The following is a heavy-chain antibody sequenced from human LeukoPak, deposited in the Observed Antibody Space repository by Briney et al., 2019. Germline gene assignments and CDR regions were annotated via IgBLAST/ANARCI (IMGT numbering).Heavy chain of an antibody. CDR3: ARLSYDYRYFDL. D-gene: IGHD3-3*01. CDR1: GGSISSYY. V-gene: IGHV4-59*01. CDR2: IYYTGST. J-gene: IGHJ2*01. Sequence: SETLSLTCIVTGGSISSYYWSWIRQPPGKGLEWIGYIYYTGSTNYNPSLKSRVTISVDTSKNQFSLKLSSVTAADTAVYYCARLSYDYRYFDLWGRGTLVTVSS.